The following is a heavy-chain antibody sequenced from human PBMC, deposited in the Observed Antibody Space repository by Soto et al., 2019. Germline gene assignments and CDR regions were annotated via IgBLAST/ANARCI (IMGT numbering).Heavy chain of an antibody. Sequence: WGSLLLSCGGSGFSFRDHSMNWVRQPPGKGLHLISYISGSSENIYYADSVKGRFTVSRDNAKNTLFLQMNSLRDDDSSIYYCARLHKGSVVTGWGQGSMVTVSS. CDR2: ISGSSENI. V-gene: IGHV3-48*02. D-gene: IGHD2-21*02. CDR3: ARLHKGSVVTG. CDR1: GFSFRDHS. J-gene: IGHJ4*01.